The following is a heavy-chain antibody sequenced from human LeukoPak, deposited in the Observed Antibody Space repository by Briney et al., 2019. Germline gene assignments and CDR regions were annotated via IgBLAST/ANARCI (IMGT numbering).Heavy chain of an antibody. CDR3: ARSRGDPTNYFFDH. J-gene: IGHJ4*02. CDR2: IIPILGIA. CDR1: GGTFSSYA. Sequence: ASVKVSCKASGGTFSSYAISWVRQAPGQGLEWMGRIIPILGIANYAQKFQGRVTITADKSTSTAYMELSSLRSEDTAVYYCARSRGDPTNYFFDHGARETRVPVS. D-gene: IGHD4-17*01. V-gene: IGHV1-69*04.